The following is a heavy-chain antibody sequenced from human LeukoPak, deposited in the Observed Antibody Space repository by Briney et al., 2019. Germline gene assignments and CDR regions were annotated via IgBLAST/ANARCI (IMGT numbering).Heavy chain of an antibody. J-gene: IGHJ4*02. CDR2: IRYDGSNK. V-gene: IGHV3-30*02. D-gene: IGHD3-16*02. Sequence: GGSLRLSCAASGFTFSSYGMHWVRQAPGKGLEWVAFIRYDGSNKYYADSVKGRFTISRDNAKNSLYLQMNSLRAEDTAVYYCARDYRPYRFFDYWGQGTLVTASS. CDR1: GFTFSSYG. CDR3: ARDYRPYRFFDY.